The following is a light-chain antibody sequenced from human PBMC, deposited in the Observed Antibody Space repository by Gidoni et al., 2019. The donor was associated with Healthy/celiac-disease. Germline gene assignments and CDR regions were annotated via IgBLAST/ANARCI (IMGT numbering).Light chain of an antibody. Sequence: DIVMTQSPDSLAVSLGERATINCKSSQSVLYSSNNKNYLAWYQQKPGQPPKLLIYWASTRESGVPDRFSGSGSGTDFTLTISSLQAEDVAVYYCQQYYSTPITFGQXTRLEIK. J-gene: IGKJ5*01. CDR1: QSVLYSSNNKNY. V-gene: IGKV4-1*01. CDR2: WAS. CDR3: QQYYSTPIT.